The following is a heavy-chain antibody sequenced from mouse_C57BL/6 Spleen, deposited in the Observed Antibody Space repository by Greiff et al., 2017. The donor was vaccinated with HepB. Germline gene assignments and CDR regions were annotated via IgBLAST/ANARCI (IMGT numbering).Heavy chain of an antibody. V-gene: IGHV1-81*01. D-gene: IGHD1-1*01. CDR3: ARWVITTVVATRYFDV. J-gene: IGHJ1*03. CDR1: GYTFTSYG. CDR2: IYPRSGNT. Sequence: QVQLKDSGAELARPGASVKLSCKASGYTFTSYGISWVKQRTGQGLEWIGEIYPRSGNTYYNEKFKGKATLTADKSSSTAYMELRSLTSEDSAVYFCARWVITTVVATRYFDVWGTGTTVTVSS.